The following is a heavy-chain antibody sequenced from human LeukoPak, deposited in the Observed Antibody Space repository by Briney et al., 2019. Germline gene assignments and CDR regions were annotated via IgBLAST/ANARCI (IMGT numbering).Heavy chain of an antibody. CDR2: INTDGSST. CDR1: GFTFSNYW. Sequence: GGSLRLSCAVSGFTFSNYWMYWVRQAQGKGLVWVSRINTDGSSTTYADSVKGRFTISRDNAKNTVHLQMNSLRAEDTAVYYCARGLVGLYYYYYYMDVWGKGTTVTVSS. CDR3: ARGLVGLYYYYYYMDV. D-gene: IGHD2-21*01. J-gene: IGHJ6*03. V-gene: IGHV3-74*01.